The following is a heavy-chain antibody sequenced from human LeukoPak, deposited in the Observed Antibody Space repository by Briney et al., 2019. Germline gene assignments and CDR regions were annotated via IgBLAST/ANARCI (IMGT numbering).Heavy chain of an antibody. CDR1: GFTFSSYW. CDR2: IKQDGSEK. Sequence: PGGSLRLSCAASGFTFSSYWMSWVRQAPGKGLEWVANIKQDGSEKSYVDSVKGRFTISRDNAKNSLYLQMNSLRAEDTAVYYCARARDGYNSGAFDIWGQGTMVTVSS. J-gene: IGHJ3*02. D-gene: IGHD5-24*01. V-gene: IGHV3-7*01. CDR3: ARARDGYNSGAFDI.